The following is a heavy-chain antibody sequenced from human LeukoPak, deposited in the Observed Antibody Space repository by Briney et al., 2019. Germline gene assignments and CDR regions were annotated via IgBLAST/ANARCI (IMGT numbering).Heavy chain of an antibody. CDR2: IRPSEGST. V-gene: IGHV1-46*01. CDR3: ARELHSGSYCFDY. CDR1: GYTFTSHY. D-gene: IGHD1-26*01. J-gene: IGHJ4*02. Sequence: ASVKVSCKTSGYTFTSHYMHWVRQAPGQGPEWMGIIRPSEGSTTSAPKFQGRVTMTWDTSTTTVYMELSSLRSEDTALYYCARELHSGSYCFDYWGQGTLVTVSS.